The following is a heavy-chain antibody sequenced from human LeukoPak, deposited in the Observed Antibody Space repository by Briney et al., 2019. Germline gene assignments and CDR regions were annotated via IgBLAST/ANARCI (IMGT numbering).Heavy chain of an antibody. D-gene: IGHD2-15*01. J-gene: IGHJ4*02. V-gene: IGHV3-21*01. Sequence: PGGSLRLSCAASGFTFSSYSMNWVRQAPGKGLEWVSSISSSSSYIYYAGSVKGRFTISRDNAKNSLYLQMNSLRAEDTAVYYCARDRRRGGSCLDYWGQGTLVTVSS. CDR1: GFTFSSYS. CDR3: ARDRRRGGSCLDY. CDR2: ISSSSSYI.